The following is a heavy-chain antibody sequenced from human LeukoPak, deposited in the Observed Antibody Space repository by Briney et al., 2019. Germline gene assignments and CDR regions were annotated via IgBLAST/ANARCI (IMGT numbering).Heavy chain of an antibody. CDR2: ISSPGSTI. D-gene: IGHD5-12*01. Sequence: PGGSLRLSCAASGFTFSIYEMNWVRQAPGKGLEWVSYISSPGSTIFYADSVKGRFTISRDNAKNTLYLQMNSLRAEDTAGYYCASSGDQSIVATIVRDYWGQGTLVTV. CDR3: ASSGDQSIVATIVRDY. CDR1: GFTFSIYE. V-gene: IGHV3-48*03. J-gene: IGHJ4*02.